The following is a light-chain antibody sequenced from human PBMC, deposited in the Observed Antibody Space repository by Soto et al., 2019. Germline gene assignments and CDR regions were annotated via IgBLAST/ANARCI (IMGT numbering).Light chain of an antibody. V-gene: IGKV3-15*01. CDR2: GAS. CDR1: QGISSY. CDR3: QQYNQWRT. Sequence: MTQFPSTLSSSVGDRVTITCRASQGISSYSAWYHQKPGRAPRLLIYGASTRANGVPARFGGSGSGTEFTLTISSLKSEDFAVYYCQQYNQWRTFGLGTKVDIK. J-gene: IGKJ1*01.